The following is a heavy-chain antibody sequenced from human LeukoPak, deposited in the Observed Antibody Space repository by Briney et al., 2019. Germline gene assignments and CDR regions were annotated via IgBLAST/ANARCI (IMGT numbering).Heavy chain of an antibody. CDR1: GFTFSSYS. CDR3: ARDSTDFDC. Sequence: GGSLRLSCAASGFTFSSYSMNWVRQAPGKGLEWVSSISSSSSYIYYADSVKDRFTISRDKAKNSLYLQMNSLRAEDTAVYYCARDSTDFDCWGQGTLVTVSS. J-gene: IGHJ4*02. V-gene: IGHV3-21*01. CDR2: ISSSSSYI.